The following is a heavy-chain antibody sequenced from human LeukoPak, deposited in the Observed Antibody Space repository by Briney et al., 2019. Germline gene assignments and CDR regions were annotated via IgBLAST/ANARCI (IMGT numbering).Heavy chain of an antibody. CDR2: IYRGGGT. CDR1: GLTVSSNY. Sequence: TGGSLRLSCAASGLTVSSNYMSWVRQAPGKGLEWVSVIYRGGGTFYADSVKGRFTISRDISKNIVYLQLNSLSAEDTAVYYCASTEDARPAVYYYANWGQGTLVTVSS. J-gene: IGHJ4*02. CDR3: ASTEDARPAVYYYAN. V-gene: IGHV3-53*01. D-gene: IGHD3-9*01.